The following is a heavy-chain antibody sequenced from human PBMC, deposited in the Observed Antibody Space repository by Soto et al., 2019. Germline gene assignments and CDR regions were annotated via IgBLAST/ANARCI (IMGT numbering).Heavy chain of an antibody. J-gene: IGHJ3*02. CDR2: ISSSSSYT. CDR3: AREERYSSSWYAFDI. Sequence: SGGSLRLSCAASGFTFSDYYMSWIRQAPGKGLEWVSYISSSSSYTNYADSVKGRFTISRDNAKNSLYLQMNSLRAEDTAVYYCAREERYSSSWYAFDIWGQGTMVTVSS. V-gene: IGHV3-11*06. D-gene: IGHD6-13*01. CDR1: GFTFSDYY.